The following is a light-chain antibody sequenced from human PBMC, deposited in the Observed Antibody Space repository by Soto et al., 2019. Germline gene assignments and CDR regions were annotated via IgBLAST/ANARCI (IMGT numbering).Light chain of an antibody. CDR2: KAT. V-gene: IGKV1-5*03. CDR1: QSSSSW. CDR3: QQYNSYST. J-gene: IGKJ5*01. Sequence: DIQMTHSPSTLSASVGDRVTITCRASQSSSSWLAWYQQKPGKAPKLLIYKATSLESGVPSRFSGSGSGTEITLTISSLQPDDFATYYCQQYNSYSTFGQGTRLEI.